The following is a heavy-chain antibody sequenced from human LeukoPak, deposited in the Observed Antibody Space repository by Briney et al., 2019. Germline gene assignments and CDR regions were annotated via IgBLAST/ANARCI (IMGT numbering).Heavy chain of an antibody. J-gene: IGHJ3*02. Sequence: SETLSLTCDFSGDSLSGYYWSWIRQPPGKGLEWIGYIYYSGSTNYNPSLKSRVTISVDTSKNQFSLKLSSVTAADTAVYYCARDPLYYYDSSGYGDAFDIWGQGTMVTVSS. CDR3: ARDPLYYYDSSGYGDAFDI. CDR1: GDSLSGYY. D-gene: IGHD3-22*01. CDR2: IYYSGST. V-gene: IGHV4-59*01.